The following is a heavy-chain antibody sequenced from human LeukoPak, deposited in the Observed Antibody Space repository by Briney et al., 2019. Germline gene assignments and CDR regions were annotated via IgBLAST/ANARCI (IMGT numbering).Heavy chain of an antibody. J-gene: IGHJ4*02. CDR1: GFTFSSYA. CDR2: ISGSGGST. D-gene: IGHD6-19*01. CDR3: AKRRATGVAGYIDY. Sequence: GGSLRLSCAASGFTFSSYAMSWVRQAPGKGLEWVSAISGSGGSTYYADSVKGRFTISRDNSKNALYLQMNSLRAEDTAVYYCAKRRATGVAGYIDYWGQGTLVTVSS. V-gene: IGHV3-23*01.